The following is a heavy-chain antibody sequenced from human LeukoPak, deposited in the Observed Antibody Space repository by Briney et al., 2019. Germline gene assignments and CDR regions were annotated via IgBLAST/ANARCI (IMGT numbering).Heavy chain of an antibody. CDR3: ARGRWCSGGSCYGHYYFDY. V-gene: IGHV4-39*07. J-gene: IGHJ4*02. D-gene: IGHD2-15*01. Sequence: SETLSLTCSVSGGSISSSTYYWGWIRQPPGKGLEWIGSIYDSGSTYYNPSLKSRVTISVDTSKNQFSLKLSSVTAADTAVYSCARGRWCSGGSCYGHYYFDYWGQGTLVTVSS. CDR1: GGSISSSTYY. CDR2: IYDSGST.